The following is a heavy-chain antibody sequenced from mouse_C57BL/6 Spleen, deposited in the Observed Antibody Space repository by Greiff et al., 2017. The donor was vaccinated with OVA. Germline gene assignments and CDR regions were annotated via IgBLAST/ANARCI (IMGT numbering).Heavy chain of an antibody. D-gene: IGHD2-1*01. J-gene: IGHJ1*03. CDR2: IDPETGGT. Sequence: VQLQESGAELVKPGASVTLSCKASGYTFTDYEMHWVKQTPVHGLEWIGAIDPETGGTAYNQKFKGKAILTADKSSSTAYMELRSLTSEDSAVYYCTGRGNSWYFDVWGTGTTVTVSS. CDR1: GYTFTDYE. V-gene: IGHV1-15*01. CDR3: TGRGNSWYFDV.